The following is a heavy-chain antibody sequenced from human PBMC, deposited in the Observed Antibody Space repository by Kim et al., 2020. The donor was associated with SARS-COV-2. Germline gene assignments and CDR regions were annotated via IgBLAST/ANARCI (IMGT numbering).Heavy chain of an antibody. J-gene: IGHJ4*02. V-gene: IGHV3-9*01. Sequence: GGSLRLSCAASGFTFDDYAMHWVRQAPGKGLEWVSGISWNSGSIGYADSVKGRFTISRDNAKNSLYLQMNSLRAEDTALYYCAKEVGGYSYGTNLDYWGQGTLVTVSS. CDR2: ISWNSGSI. D-gene: IGHD5-18*01. CDR3: AKEVGGYSYGTNLDY. CDR1: GFTFDDYA.